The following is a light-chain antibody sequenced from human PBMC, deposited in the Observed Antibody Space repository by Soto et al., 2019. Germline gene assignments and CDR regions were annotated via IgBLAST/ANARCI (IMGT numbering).Light chain of an antibody. J-gene: IGKJ5*01. CDR3: QHYTNWTANT. CDR1: LSVSSD. V-gene: IGKV3D-15*01. CDR2: GAC. Sequence: LMAQHSSYLLHSQGEIATLSCRASLSVSSDLAWYRQKPGKAPWLLSYGACSRATGIPARFSGCGSGTVFTLPISGLRSEAFTIRYCQHYTNWTANTFGQGRRLQLK.